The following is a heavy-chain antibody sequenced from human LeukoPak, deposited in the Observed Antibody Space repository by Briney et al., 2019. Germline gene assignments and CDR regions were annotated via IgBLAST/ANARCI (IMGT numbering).Heavy chain of an antibody. CDR3: AKDSSSDWLLDGAYYMDV. D-gene: IGHD3-9*01. V-gene: IGHV3-21*01. Sequence: GGSLRLSCAASGFTFSNYAMRWVRQAPGKGLEWVSFISTSSSYIYYADSVKGRFTISRDNSKNSLYLQMNSLRAEDTAVYFCAKDSSSDWLLDGAYYMDVWGKGTTVTVSS. CDR2: ISTSSSYI. CDR1: GFTFSNYA. J-gene: IGHJ6*03.